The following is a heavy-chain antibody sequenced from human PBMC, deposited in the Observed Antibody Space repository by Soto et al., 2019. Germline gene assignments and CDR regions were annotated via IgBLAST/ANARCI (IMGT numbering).Heavy chain of an antibody. J-gene: IGHJ6*02. V-gene: IGHV3-23*01. Sequence: GGSLRLSCAASGFTSSSYAMSWVHQAPGKGLEWVSAISGSGGSTYYADSVKGRFTISRDNSKNTLYLQMNSLRAEDTAVYYCAKGKEFGEFYYYYGMDVWGQGTTMTVYS. CDR1: GFTSSSYA. CDR2: ISGSGGST. CDR3: AKGKEFGEFYYYYGMDV. D-gene: IGHD3-10*01.